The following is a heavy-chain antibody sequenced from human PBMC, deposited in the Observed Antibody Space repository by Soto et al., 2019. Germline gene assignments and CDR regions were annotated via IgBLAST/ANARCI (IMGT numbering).Heavy chain of an antibody. D-gene: IGHD6-19*01. CDR2: TYYRSKWYN. CDR3: ARGSLSVAGLGDWYDP. J-gene: IGHJ5*02. CDR1: GDSVSSNSAA. Sequence: QTLSLTCAISGDSVSSNSAAWNWIRQSPSRGLEWLGRTYYRSKWYNDYAVSVKSRITINPDTSKNQFSLQLNSVTTEDTAVYYCARGSLSVAGLGDWYDPWGQGTLVTVSS. V-gene: IGHV6-1*01.